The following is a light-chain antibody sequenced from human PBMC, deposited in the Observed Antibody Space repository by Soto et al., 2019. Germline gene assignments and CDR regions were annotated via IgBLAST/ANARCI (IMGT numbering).Light chain of an antibody. Sequence: DIQMTQSHSTLSASVGDRVTITCRASQSIIIWLAWYQQKPGKAPKLLIYKASSLESGVPSRFSGSGSGTEFTLTISSLQPDDFATYYCQQYNSYSRTFGQGTKVEIK. V-gene: IGKV1-5*03. CDR1: QSIIIW. CDR2: KAS. J-gene: IGKJ1*01. CDR3: QQYNSYSRT.